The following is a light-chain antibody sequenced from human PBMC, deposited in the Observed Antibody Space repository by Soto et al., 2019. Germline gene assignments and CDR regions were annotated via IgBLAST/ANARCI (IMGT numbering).Light chain of an antibody. CDR3: SSYTSSSTLV. Sequence: QPVLTQPASVSGSPGQSITISCTGTSSDVGGYNYVSWYQQHPGKAPKLRIYEVSNRPSGVSNRFSGSKSGNTASLTISGLQAEDEADYYCSSYTSSSTLVFGGGTKLTVL. J-gene: IGLJ2*01. V-gene: IGLV2-14*01. CDR2: EVS. CDR1: SSDVGGYNY.